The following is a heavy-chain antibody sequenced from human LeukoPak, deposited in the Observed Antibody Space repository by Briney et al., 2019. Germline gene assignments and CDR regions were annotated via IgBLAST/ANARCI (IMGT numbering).Heavy chain of an antibody. V-gene: IGHV1-18*01. CDR2: ISAYNGNT. D-gene: IGHD3-22*01. CDR3: ARDSELYYYDSSGYYDY. J-gene: IGHJ4*02. CDR1: GYTFTSYG. Sequence: ASVKVSCKASGYTFTSYGFSWVRQAPGQGLEWMGWISAYNGNTNYAQKLQGRVTMTTDTSTSTAYMELRSLRSVDTAVYYCARDSELYYYDSSGYYDYWGQGTLVTVSS.